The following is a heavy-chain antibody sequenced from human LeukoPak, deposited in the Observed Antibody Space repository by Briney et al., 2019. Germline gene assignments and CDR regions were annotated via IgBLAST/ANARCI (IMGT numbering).Heavy chain of an antibody. CDR1: GFTFSSYA. Sequence: GGSLRLSCAASGFTFSSYAMHWVRQAPGKGLEWVAVISYVGSNKYYADSVKGRFTISRDNSKNTLYLQMNSLRAEDTAVYYCARDGLAHYYDSSGYYSENYYYGMDVWGQGTTVTVSS. CDR2: ISYVGSNK. J-gene: IGHJ6*02. D-gene: IGHD3-22*01. V-gene: IGHV3-30*04. CDR3: ARDGLAHYYDSSGYYSENYYYGMDV.